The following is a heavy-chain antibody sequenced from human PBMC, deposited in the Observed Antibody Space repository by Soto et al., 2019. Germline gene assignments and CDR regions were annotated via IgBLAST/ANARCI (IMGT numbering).Heavy chain of an antibody. Sequence: LRLSCAASGFTFSSYGMHWVRQAPGKGLEWVAVISYDGSNKYNADSVRGRFTISRDNSKNTLYLQMNSLRAEDTAVYYCAKVLGYCSSTSCSREAYYYYGMDVWGQGTTVTVSS. D-gene: IGHD2-2*01. V-gene: IGHV3-30*18. CDR1: GFTFSSYG. CDR2: ISYDGSNK. J-gene: IGHJ6*02. CDR3: AKVLGYCSSTSCSREAYYYYGMDV.